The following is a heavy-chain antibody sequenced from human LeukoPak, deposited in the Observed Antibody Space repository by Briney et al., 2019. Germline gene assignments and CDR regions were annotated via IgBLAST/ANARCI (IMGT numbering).Heavy chain of an antibody. J-gene: IGHJ6*02. V-gene: IGHV4-34*01. CDR1: GGSFSGYY. CDR3: ARGRLAAADDYCYYYGMDV. CDR2: INHSGST. Sequence: SETLSLTCAVYGGSFSGYYWSWIRQPPGKGLERIGEINHSGSTNYNPSLKSRVTISVDTSKNQFSPKLSSVTAADTAVYYCARGRLAAADDYCYYYGMDVWGQGTTVTVSS. D-gene: IGHD6-13*01.